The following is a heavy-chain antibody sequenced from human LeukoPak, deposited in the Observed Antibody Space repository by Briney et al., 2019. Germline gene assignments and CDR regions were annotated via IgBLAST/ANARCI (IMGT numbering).Heavy chain of an antibody. Sequence: PSETLSLTCAVSGGSISSSNWWSWVRQPPGKGLEWIGEIYHSGSTNYNPSLKSRVTISVDTSKNQFSLKLSSVTAADTAVYYCARMVGNYGDYYFDYWGQGTLVTVSS. J-gene: IGHJ4*02. CDR2: IYHSGST. CDR3: ARMVGNYGDYYFDY. D-gene: IGHD4-17*01. V-gene: IGHV4-4*02. CDR1: GGSISSSNW.